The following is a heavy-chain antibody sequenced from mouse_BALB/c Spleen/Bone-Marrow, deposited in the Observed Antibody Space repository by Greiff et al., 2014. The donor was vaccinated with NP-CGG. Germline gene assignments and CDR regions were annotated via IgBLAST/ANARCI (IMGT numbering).Heavy chain of an antibody. V-gene: IGHV5-9-4*01. CDR3: ASKTGTGYWYFDV. CDR1: GFTFSSYA. D-gene: IGHD4-1*01. J-gene: IGHJ1*01. Sequence: VQLQQSGGGLVKPGGSLKLSCAASGFTFSSYAMSWVRQSPEKRLEWVAEISSGGSYTYYPDTVTDRFTISRDNAKNTLYLEMSSLRSEDTAMYYCASKTGTGYWYFDVWGAGTMVTVSS. CDR2: ISSGGSYT.